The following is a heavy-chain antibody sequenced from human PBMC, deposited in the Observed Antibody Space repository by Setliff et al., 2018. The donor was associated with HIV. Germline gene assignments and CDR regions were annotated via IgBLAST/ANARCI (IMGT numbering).Heavy chain of an antibody. V-gene: IGHV1-2*04. D-gene: IGHD3-3*01. CDR1: GYTFTDYF. J-gene: IGHJ3*02. Sequence: EASVKVSCKASGYTFTDYFIHWVRQAPGQGLEWVGRINPSNGATDFGQKFQGWITMTRDTSSRTAYLEVNRLTSDDTAVYYCAREYDVLSGSYISAFDIWGQGTMVTVS. CDR3: AREYDVLSGSYISAFDI. CDR2: INPSNGAT.